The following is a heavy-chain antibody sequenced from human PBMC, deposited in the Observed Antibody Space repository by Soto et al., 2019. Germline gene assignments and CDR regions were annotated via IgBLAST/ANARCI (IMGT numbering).Heavy chain of an antibody. V-gene: IGHV1-46*01. Sequence: QVQLVQSGAEVKKPGASVKVSCKASGYIFTNYYIYWVRQAPGQGLEWMGVINPSGGTTGYAQQFQGRVTMTRDTSTSTAYMELNSLRSEDTAVYYCARIEGGVAAPLNYWGQGILVTVSS. D-gene: IGHD3-16*01. CDR1: GYIFTNYY. J-gene: IGHJ4*02. CDR3: ARIEGGVAAPLNY. CDR2: INPSGGTT.